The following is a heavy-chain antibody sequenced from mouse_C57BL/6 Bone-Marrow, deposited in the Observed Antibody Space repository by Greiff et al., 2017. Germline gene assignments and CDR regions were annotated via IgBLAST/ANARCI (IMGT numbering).Heavy chain of an antibody. CDR1: GYTFTSYW. V-gene: IGHV1-61*01. CDR3: ARKDYGSRYAGY. D-gene: IGHD1-1*01. Sequence: QVQLQQPGAELVRPGSSVKLSCKASGYTFTSYWMDWVKQRPGQGLEWIGNIYPSDSETHYNQKFKDKATLTVDKSSSTAYMQRSSLTSEDSAVYYCARKDYGSRYAGYRGESTTLTESS. J-gene: IGHJ2*01. CDR2: IYPSDSET.